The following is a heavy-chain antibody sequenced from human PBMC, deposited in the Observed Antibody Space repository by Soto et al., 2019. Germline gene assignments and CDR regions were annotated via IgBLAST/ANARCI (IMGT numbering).Heavy chain of an antibody. V-gene: IGHV3-23*01. Sequence: PGGSLRLSCAASGFTFSSYAMSWVRQAPGKGLEWVSAISGSGGSTYYADSVKGRFTISRDNSKNTLYLQMNSLRAEDTAMYYCARLQSRAVAPISYWGQGTLVTVSS. D-gene: IGHD6-19*01. CDR1: GFTFSSYA. J-gene: IGHJ4*02. CDR2: ISGSGGST. CDR3: ARLQSRAVAPISY.